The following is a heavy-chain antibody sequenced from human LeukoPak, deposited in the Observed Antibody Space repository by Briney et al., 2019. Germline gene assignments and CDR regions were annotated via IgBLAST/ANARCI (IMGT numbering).Heavy chain of an antibody. V-gene: IGHV3-30*02. CDR3: AKERMRYYDSNGYLDY. Sequence: TGGSLRLSCAASGFTVSSNYMSWVRQAPGKGLEWVAFIRYDGSNKYYADSVKGRFTISRDNSKNTLYLQMNSLRAEDTAVYYCAKERMRYYDSNGYLDYWGQGTLVTVSS. CDR2: IRYDGSNK. CDR1: GFTVSSNY. D-gene: IGHD3-22*01. J-gene: IGHJ4*02.